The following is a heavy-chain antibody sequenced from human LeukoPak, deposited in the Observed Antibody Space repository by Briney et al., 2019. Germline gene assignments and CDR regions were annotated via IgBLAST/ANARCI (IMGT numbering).Heavy chain of an antibody. D-gene: IGHD4-17*01. CDR3: ARDDGDYWFDP. J-gene: IGHJ5*02. V-gene: IGHV3-23*01. CDR2: ISAGGGTT. CDR1: GFTFSSYA. Sequence: GGSLRLSCAASGFTFSSYAVSWVRQAPGKGLEWVSTISAGGGTTFYADSVKGRFTISRDNSKNTLFLQMNSLRAEDTAVYYCARDDGDYWFDPWGQGTLVTVSS.